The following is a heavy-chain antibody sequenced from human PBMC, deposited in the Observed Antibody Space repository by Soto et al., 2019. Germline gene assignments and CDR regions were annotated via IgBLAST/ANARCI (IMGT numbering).Heavy chain of an antibody. CDR1: GFTVSSNY. CDR2: IYSGGST. J-gene: IGHJ4*02. Sequence: GGSLRLSCAASGFTVSSNYMSWVRQAPGKGLEWVSVIYSGGSTYYADSVKGRFTISRHNSKQTLYLQMNSLRAEDTAVYYCARNSGRYFDYWGQGTLVTVSS. V-gene: IGHV3-66*01. D-gene: IGHD1-26*01. CDR3: ARNSGRYFDY.